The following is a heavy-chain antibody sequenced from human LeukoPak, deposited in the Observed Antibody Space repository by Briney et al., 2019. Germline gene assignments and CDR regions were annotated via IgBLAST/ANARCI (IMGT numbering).Heavy chain of an antibody. CDR1: GFTFSNFA. Sequence: GGSLRLSCAASGFTFSNFAMSWVRQAPGKGLEWVSVISGNGSSGTSGRTDYADSVKGRFTISRDQSKNTLYLQMNSLRAEDTAVYYCATEGGNYLTKLADWGQGTLVTVSS. CDR3: ATEGGNYLTKLAD. CDR2: ISGNGSSGTSGRT. V-gene: IGHV3-23*01. D-gene: IGHD1-26*01. J-gene: IGHJ4*02.